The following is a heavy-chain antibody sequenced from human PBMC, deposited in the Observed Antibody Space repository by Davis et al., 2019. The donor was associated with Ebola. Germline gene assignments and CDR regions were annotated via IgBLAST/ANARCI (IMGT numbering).Heavy chain of an antibody. CDR1: GGSISSHY. D-gene: IGHD3-16*01. Sequence: MPSETLSLTCTVSGGSISSHYWRWVRQSPGKGLEWIADINYSGRTNYNPSLARRVTISIATSKNQFSLNLSSVTAADTAVYYCARVGGDGSSHLEGLDSWGQGTLVTVSS. J-gene: IGHJ4*02. CDR2: INYSGRT. V-gene: IGHV4-59*11. CDR3: ARVGGDGSSHLEGLDS.